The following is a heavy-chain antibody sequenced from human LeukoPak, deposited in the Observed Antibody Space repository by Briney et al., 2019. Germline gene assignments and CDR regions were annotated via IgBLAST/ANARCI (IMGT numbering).Heavy chain of an antibody. V-gene: IGHV1-18*01. D-gene: IGHD3-22*01. Sequence: GASVKVSCKASGYTFTSYGISWVRQAPGQGLEWMGWISAYNGNTNYAQKLQGRVTMTTDTSTSTAYMELRSLRSDDTAVYYCARAIYYYDSSGYYLYFDYWGQGTLVTVSS. CDR1: GYTFTSYG. CDR3: ARAIYYYDSSGYYLYFDY. J-gene: IGHJ4*02. CDR2: ISAYNGNT.